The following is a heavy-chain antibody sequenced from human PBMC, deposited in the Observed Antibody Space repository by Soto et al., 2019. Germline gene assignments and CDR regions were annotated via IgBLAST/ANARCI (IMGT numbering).Heavy chain of an antibody. J-gene: IGHJ4*02. Sequence: GGSLRLSCAASGFTFSSYSMNLVRQAPGKGLEWVSSISSSSSYIYYADSVKGRFTISRDNAKNSLYLQMNSLRAEDTAVYYCARVEGAWSASDYWCEAIFVSV. CDR1: GFTFSSYS. D-gene: IGHD6-19*01. CDR2: ISSSSSYI. CDR3: ARVEGAWSASDY. V-gene: IGHV3-21*01.